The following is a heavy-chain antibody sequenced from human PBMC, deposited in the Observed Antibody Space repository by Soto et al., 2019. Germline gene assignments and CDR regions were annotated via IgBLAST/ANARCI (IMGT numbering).Heavy chain of an antibody. CDR3: AGSSDDGRDN. V-gene: IGHV3-21*01. CDR1: GFSLSDYS. CDR2: ISSGSSFT. Sequence: EVQLVESGGGLVKPGGSLRLSCAASGFSLSDYSMHWIRQAPGKGLEWVASISSGSSFTDYAESMKGRFTISRDNAKNSLYLQMNSLSAEDTAVYYCAGSSDDGRDNWGQGTLVTVSS. D-gene: IGHD1-26*01. J-gene: IGHJ4*02.